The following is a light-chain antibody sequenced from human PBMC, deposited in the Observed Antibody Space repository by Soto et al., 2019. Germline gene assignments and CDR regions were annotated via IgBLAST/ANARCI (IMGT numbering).Light chain of an antibody. V-gene: IGLV2-14*01. CDR1: SSDVGGYNF. CDR2: EVS. J-gene: IGLJ1*01. CDR3: SSYTSSTTLPYV. Sequence: QSALTQPASVSGSPGQSITISCTGTSSDVGGYNFVSWSQQHPDKAPKLMIYEVSNRPSGVSYRFSGSKSGNTASLTISGLQAEDEADYYCSSYTSSTTLPYVFGTGTKLTVL.